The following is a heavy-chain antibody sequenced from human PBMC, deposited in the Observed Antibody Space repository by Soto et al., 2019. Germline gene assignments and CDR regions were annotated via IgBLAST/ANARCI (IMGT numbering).Heavy chain of an antibody. CDR2: INAGNGNT. CDR3: ARGDGIAVAGP. V-gene: IGHV1-3*01. CDR1: GYTFTSYA. D-gene: IGHD6-19*01. J-gene: IGHJ5*02. Sequence: QVQLVQSGAEVKKPGASVKVSCKASGYTFTSYAMHWVRQAPGQRLEWMGWINAGNGNTKYSQKFQGRVTITRDTSANTAYMELSSLRSEDTAVYYCARGDGIAVAGPWGQGTLVTVSS.